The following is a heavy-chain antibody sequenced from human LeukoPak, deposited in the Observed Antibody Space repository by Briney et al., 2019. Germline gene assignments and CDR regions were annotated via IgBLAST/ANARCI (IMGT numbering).Heavy chain of an antibody. CDR2: IYYSGST. CDR1: GGSISSTTYY. CDR3: ARASSGYYLEAFDI. D-gene: IGHD3-22*01. J-gene: IGHJ3*02. V-gene: IGHV4-39*07. Sequence: PSEILSLTCTVSGGSISSTTYYWGWIRQPPGKGLEWIGTIYYSGSTNYNPSLKSRVTISVDTSKNQFSLKLSSVTAADTAVYYCARASSGYYLEAFDIWGQGTMVTVSS.